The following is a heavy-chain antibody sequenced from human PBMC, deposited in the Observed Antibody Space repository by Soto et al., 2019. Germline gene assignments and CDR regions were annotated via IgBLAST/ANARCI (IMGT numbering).Heavy chain of an antibody. J-gene: IGHJ3*02. V-gene: IGHV3-7*01. CDR1: GFIFSSYW. CDR3: ARGFNSALDI. Sequence: EVQLVESGGGLVQPGGSLRLSCAATGFIFSSYWMSWVRQAPGKGLEWVANIKQDGSEKYYVDSAKGRFTISRDNAKNSLHLQMNSLRAEDTAVYHCARGFNSALDIWGQGKMVTVSS. CDR2: IKQDGSEK.